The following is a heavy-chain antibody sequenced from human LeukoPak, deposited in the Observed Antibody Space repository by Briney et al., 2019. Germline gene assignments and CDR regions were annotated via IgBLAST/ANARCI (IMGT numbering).Heavy chain of an antibody. J-gene: IGHJ3*02. CDR3: ARLYYYDPHAFDI. Sequence: GGSLRLSCAASGFTFSSYAMHWVRQAPGKGLEYVSAISSNGGSTYYANSVKGRFTISRDNSKNTLYLQMGSLRAEDMAVYYCARLYYYDPHAFDIWGQGTMVTVSS. V-gene: IGHV3-64*01. D-gene: IGHD3-22*01. CDR1: GFTFSSYA. CDR2: ISSNGGST.